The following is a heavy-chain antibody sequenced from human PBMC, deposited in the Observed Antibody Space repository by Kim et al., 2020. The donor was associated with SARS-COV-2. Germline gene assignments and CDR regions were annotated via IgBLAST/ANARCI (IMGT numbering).Heavy chain of an antibody. CDR3: ARGLRGSSSSWYKTAVTAKSRFYYYGMDV. V-gene: IGHV4-34*01. Sequence: SQTLSLTCAVYGGSFSGYYWSWIRQPPGKGLEWIGEINHSGSTNYNPSLKSRVTISVDTSKNQFSLKLSSVTAADTAVYYCARGLRGSSSSWYKTAVTAKSRFYYYGMDVWGQGATVTVSS. J-gene: IGHJ6*02. CDR1: GGSFSGYY. D-gene: IGHD6-13*01. CDR2: INHSGST.